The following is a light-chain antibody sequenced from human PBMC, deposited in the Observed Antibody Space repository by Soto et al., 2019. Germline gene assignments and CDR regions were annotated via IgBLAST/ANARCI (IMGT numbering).Light chain of an antibody. CDR1: QSISNW. V-gene: IGKV1-5*03. Sequence: DIQMTQSPSTLSASVGDRVTITCRASQSISNWLAWYQQKPGKAPKVLIYKASSLESGVPSRFSGSESGTEFTLTITSLQPDDFATYYCKQYNSYPVTFGGGTKVEIK. J-gene: IGKJ4*01. CDR2: KAS. CDR3: KQYNSYPVT.